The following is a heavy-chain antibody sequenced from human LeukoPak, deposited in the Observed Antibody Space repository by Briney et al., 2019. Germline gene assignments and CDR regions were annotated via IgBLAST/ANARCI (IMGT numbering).Heavy chain of an antibody. D-gene: IGHD4-23*01. Sequence: GGSLRLSCAASGFTFDDYGMTWVRQAPGKGLEWVSVIYRGGHTYYADPVKGRFTISRDTSKNTVHLQMNSLRAEDTAVYYCATFSYGGNAGGSVGYWGQGTLVTVSS. CDR2: IYRGGHT. CDR1: GFTFDDYG. V-gene: IGHV3-53*01. CDR3: ATFSYGGNAGGSVGY. J-gene: IGHJ4*02.